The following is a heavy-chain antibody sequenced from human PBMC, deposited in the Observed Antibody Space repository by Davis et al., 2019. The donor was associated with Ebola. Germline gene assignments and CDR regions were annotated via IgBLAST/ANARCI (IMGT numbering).Heavy chain of an antibody. CDR2: ISGSGDTI. V-gene: IGHV3-23*01. J-gene: IGHJ4*02. Sequence: GESLKISCAASGFTFSSYDMTWVRQAPGKGLEWVSGISGSGDTISYADSVKGRFTISRDNAKNTLYLQMNSLRAEDTAVYYCAKVGWLNYWGQGNLVTVSS. CDR3: AKVGWLNY. CDR1: GFTFSSYD. D-gene: IGHD6-19*01.